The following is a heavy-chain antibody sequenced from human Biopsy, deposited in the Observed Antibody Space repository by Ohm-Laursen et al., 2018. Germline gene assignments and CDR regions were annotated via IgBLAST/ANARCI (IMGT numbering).Heavy chain of an antibody. CDR2: IITVSETA. CDR3: VAYPSSGFFENNDDFAMDV. D-gene: IGHD6-19*01. CDR1: GGAFTNYA. V-gene: IGHV1-69*01. J-gene: IGHJ6*02. Sequence: SSVKVSCKVSGGAFTNYAINWVRQAPGHGLEWMGGIITVSETAGYAERFQGRVTITADVTTTTAYMDLSGLRFEDTAVYYCVAYPSSGFFENNDDFAMDVWGQGTTVIVSS.